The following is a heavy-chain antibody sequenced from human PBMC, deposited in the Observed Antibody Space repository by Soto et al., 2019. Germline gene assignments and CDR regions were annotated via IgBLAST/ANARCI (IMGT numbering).Heavy chain of an antibody. V-gene: IGHV1-18*01. CDR3: ASGGWIQLWYGMDV. D-gene: IGHD5-18*01. CDR2: ISAYTYTP. CDR1: VYTXTNFG. Sequence: SXKVSFKASVYTXTNFGVPLVRRAPGQGLEWMGWISAYTYTPKYAQKLQGRVTMTTDTSTSTAYMELRSMRSDDTAVYYCASGGWIQLWYGMDVWGQGTTGTVS. J-gene: IGHJ6*02.